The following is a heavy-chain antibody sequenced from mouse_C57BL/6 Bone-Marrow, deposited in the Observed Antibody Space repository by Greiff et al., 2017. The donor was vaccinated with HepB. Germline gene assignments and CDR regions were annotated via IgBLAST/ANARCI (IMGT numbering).Heavy chain of an antibody. J-gene: IGHJ1*03. CDR3: ARRYCGNYGRYFDV. CDR2: IWWDDDK. D-gene: IGHD2-1*01. V-gene: IGHV8-8*01. Sequence: QVTLKVSGPGILQPSQTLSLTCSFSGFSLSTFGMGVGWIRQPSGKGLEWLAHIWWDDDKYYNPALKSRLTISKDTSKNQVFLQIANVDTADAATYYCARRYCGNYGRYFDVWGTGTTVTVSS. CDR1: GFSLSTFGMG.